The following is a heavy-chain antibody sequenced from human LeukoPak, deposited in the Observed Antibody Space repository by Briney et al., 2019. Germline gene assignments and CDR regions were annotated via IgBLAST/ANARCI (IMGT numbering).Heavy chain of an antibody. CDR1: GGSISSYY. V-gene: IGHV4-59*01. D-gene: IGHD3-22*01. J-gene: IGHJ3*02. CDR2: IYYSGST. Sequence: SETLSLTCTVSGGSISSYYWSWIRQPPGKGLEWIGYIYYSGSTNYNPSLKSRVTISVDTSKNQFSLKLSSVTAADTAVYYCARVAQTYYYDPDAFDIWGQGTMVTVSS. CDR3: ARVAQTYYYDPDAFDI.